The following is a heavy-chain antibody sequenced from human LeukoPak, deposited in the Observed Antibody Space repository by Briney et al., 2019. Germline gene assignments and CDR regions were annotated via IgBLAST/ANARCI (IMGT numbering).Heavy chain of an antibody. CDR2: ISYDGSNK. D-gene: IGHD6-13*01. J-gene: IGHJ6*02. Sequence: GGSLRLSCAASGFTFSSYVMHWVRQAPGKGLEWVAVISYDGSNKYYADPVKGRFTISRDNSKNTLYLQMNSLRAEDTAVYYCARGSSWYIDYYYGMDVWGQGTTVTVSS. CDR3: ARGSSWYIDYYYGMDV. CDR1: GFTFSSYV. V-gene: IGHV3-30*19.